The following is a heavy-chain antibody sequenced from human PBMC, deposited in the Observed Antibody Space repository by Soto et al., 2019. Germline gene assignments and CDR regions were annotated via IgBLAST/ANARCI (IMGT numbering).Heavy chain of an antibody. D-gene: IGHD3-3*01. CDR1: GFSLTTSGVG. Sequence: QITLNESGPTQVKPRQTLTLTCTFSGFSLTTSGVGVGWIRQSPGKAPEGLALIYWDDDKRYSPSLKSRLTTTKDPSKNQVVLTMADLDPADTATYYCAHRVLRTVFGLVTTTAIYFDFWGQGTPVAVSS. CDR2: IYWDDDK. CDR3: AHRVLRTVFGLVTTTAIYFDF. J-gene: IGHJ4*02. V-gene: IGHV2-5*02.